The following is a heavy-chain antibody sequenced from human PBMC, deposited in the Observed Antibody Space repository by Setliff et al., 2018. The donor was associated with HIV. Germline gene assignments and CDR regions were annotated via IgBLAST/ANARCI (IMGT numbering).Heavy chain of an antibody. CDR3: ARDDDKLFDY. V-gene: IGHV4-59*12. J-gene: IGHJ4*02. Sequence: SETLSLTCTVSGGSISSYYWSWIRQSPGKGLEWIGHIYYGGNTKYNPSLKSRVTMSIETSKNQFSLKLTSVTAADTAVYYCARDDDKLFDYWGQGALVTSPQ. CDR1: GGSISSYY. CDR2: IYYGGNT. D-gene: IGHD3-22*01.